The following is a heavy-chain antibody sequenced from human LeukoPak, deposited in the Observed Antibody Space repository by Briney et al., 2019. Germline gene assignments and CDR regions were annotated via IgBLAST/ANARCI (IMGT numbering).Heavy chain of an antibody. CDR2: ISSSSSYI. Sequence: GGSLRLSCAASGFTFCSYSMNWVRQAPGKGLEWASSISSSSSYIYYADSVKGRFTISRDNAKNSLYLQMNSLRAEDTAVYYCARGGQWLVWHYWGQGTLVTVSS. V-gene: IGHV3-21*01. CDR3: ARGGQWLVWHY. D-gene: IGHD6-19*01. CDR1: GFTFCSYS. J-gene: IGHJ4*02.